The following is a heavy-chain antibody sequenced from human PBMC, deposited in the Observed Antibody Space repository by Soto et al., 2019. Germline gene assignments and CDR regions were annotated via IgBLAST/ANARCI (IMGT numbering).Heavy chain of an antibody. CDR1: GFTFSSYA. CDR3: AKGSVVQQLVGYNWFDP. CDR2: ISGSGGST. D-gene: IGHD6-13*01. Sequence: EVQLLESGGGLVQPGGSLRLSCAASGFTFSSYAMSWVRQALGKGLEWVSAISGSGGSTYYADSVKGRFTISRDNSKNTLYLQMNSLRAEDTAVYYCAKGSVVQQLVGYNWFDPWGQGTLVTVSS. V-gene: IGHV3-23*01. J-gene: IGHJ5*02.